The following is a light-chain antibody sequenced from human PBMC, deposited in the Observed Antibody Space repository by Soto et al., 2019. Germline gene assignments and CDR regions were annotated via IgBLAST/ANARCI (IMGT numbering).Light chain of an antibody. Sequence: EIVLAQSPATLYLSPGERATLSCRASQSVGNFLAWYQHRPGQAPRLLILNASTRATGIPPRFSGSGSGTDFTLTISRLEPVDFAVYYCQEYNNWPLLTFGQGTRLEI. CDR2: NAS. CDR1: QSVGNF. CDR3: QEYNNWPLLT. J-gene: IGKJ5*01. V-gene: IGKV3-11*01.